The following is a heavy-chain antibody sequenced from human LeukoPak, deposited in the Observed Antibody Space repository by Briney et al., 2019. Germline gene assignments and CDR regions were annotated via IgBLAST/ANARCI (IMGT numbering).Heavy chain of an antibody. CDR1: GYTFTGYY. Sequence: ASVKVSCKASGYTFTGYYMHWVRQAPGQGLEWMGWINPNSGGTNYAQKFQGWVTMTRDTSISTAYMELRSLRPDDTAVYYCARTKAPPDAWAWFDPWGQGTLVTV. CDR3: ARTKAPPDAWAWFDP. J-gene: IGHJ5*02. V-gene: IGHV1-2*04. D-gene: IGHD3-16*01. CDR2: INPNSGGT.